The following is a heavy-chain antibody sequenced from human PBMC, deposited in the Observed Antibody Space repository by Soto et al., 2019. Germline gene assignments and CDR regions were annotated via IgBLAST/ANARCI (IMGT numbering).Heavy chain of an antibody. CDR3: APVGWPRHWFDP. CDR2: IYWNDDK. Sequence: SGPTLVQPTQTLTLTCTFSGFSLSTSGVGVGWIRQPPGKALEWLALIYWNDDKRYSPSLKSRLTITKDTSKNQVVLTMTNMDPVDTATYYCAPVGWPRHWFDPWGQGTLVTVSS. V-gene: IGHV2-5*01. D-gene: IGHD6-19*01. J-gene: IGHJ5*02. CDR1: GFSLSTSGVG.